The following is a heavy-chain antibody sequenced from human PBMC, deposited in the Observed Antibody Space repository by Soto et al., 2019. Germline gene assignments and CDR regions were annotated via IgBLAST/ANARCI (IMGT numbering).Heavy chain of an antibody. Sequence: QVQLQESGPGLVKPSETLSLTCTVSGGSISSYYWSWIRQPPGKGLEWIGYIYYSGSTNYNPSLKSRVTISVDTSKNQFSLKLSSVTAADTAVYYCAREMITMVRGDGAFDIWGQGTMVTVSS. V-gene: IGHV4-59*01. CDR3: AREMITMVRGDGAFDI. J-gene: IGHJ3*02. D-gene: IGHD3-10*01. CDR1: GGSISSYY. CDR2: IYYSGST.